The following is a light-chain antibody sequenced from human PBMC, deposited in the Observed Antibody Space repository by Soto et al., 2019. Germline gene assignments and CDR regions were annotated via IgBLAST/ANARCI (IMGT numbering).Light chain of an antibody. J-gene: IGKJ5*01. CDR2: DVS. CDR3: QQRSDWPLT. Sequence: EIVLTQSPGTLSLSPGERATLSCRASQSVGSTYLAWYQQKPGQAPRLLIYDVSNRASGIPARFSGSGSETDFTLTISSLEPEDFAVYYCQQRSDWPLTFGQGTRLEIK. V-gene: IGKV3D-20*02. CDR1: QSVGSTY.